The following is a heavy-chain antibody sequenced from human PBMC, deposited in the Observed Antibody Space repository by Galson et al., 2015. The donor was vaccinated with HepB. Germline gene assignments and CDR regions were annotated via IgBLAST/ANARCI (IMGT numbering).Heavy chain of an antibody. CDR1: GGTFSSYA. Sequence: SVKVSCKASGGTFSSYAISWVRQAPGQGLEWMGGIIPIFGTANYAQKFQGRVTITADESTSTAYMELSSLRSEDTAVYYCARAEFDDYDILTGYVLPYYYYGMDVWGQGTTVTVSS. CDR3: ARAEFDDYDILTGYVLPYYYYGMDV. CDR2: IIPIFGTA. V-gene: IGHV1-69*13. D-gene: IGHD3-9*01. J-gene: IGHJ6*01.